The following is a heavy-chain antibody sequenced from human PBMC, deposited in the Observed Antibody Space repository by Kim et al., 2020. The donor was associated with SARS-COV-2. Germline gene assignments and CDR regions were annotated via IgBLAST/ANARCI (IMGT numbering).Heavy chain of an antibody. V-gene: IGHV3-7*01. D-gene: IGHD3-3*01. CDR3: AREPQGGVWSGDYFDY. J-gene: IGHJ4*02. CDR1: GFTFSSYW. CDR2: IKQDGSEK. Sequence: GGSLRLSCAVSGFTFSSYWMSWVRQAPGKGLEWVANIKQDGSEKYYVDSVQGRFTISRDNAKNSLYLQMNSLRAEDTAVYYCAREPQGGVWSGDYFDYGGQGTMVTVSS.